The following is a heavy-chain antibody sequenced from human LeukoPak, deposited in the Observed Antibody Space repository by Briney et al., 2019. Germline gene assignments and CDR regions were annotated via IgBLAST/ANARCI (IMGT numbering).Heavy chain of an antibody. Sequence: SETLSLTCAVYGGSFSGYYWSWIRQPPGKGLEWIGEINHSGSTNYNPSLKSRVTISVDTSKNQFSLKLSSVTAADTAVYCCASHGGITFMHSWFDPWGQGTLVTVSS. CDR1: GGSFSGYY. CDR3: ASHGGITFMHSWFDP. V-gene: IGHV4-34*01. J-gene: IGHJ5*02. D-gene: IGHD4-23*01. CDR2: INHSGST.